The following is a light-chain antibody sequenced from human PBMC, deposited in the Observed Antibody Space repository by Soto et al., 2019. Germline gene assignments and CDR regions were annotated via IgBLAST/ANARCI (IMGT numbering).Light chain of an antibody. CDR2: DVS. V-gene: IGKV1-5*01. Sequence: IQITQSTSTRSASVGEIVTITCLASQSVSNWLAWYQQKPGKAPKLLIYDVSSLESGVPSRFSGSGSGTEFILTISSLQPDDFATYYCQQYDSYSWTFDQGTKV. CDR3: QQYDSYSWT. CDR1: QSVSNW. J-gene: IGKJ1*01.